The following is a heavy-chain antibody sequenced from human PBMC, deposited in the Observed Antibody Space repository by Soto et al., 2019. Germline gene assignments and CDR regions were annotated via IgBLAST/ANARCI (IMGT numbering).Heavy chain of an antibody. CDR2: FDPEDGET. V-gene: IGHV1-24*01. CDR1: GYTLTELS. J-gene: IGHJ4*02. D-gene: IGHD3-16*01. Sequence: ASVKVSCKVSGYTLTELSMHWVRQAPGKGLEWMGGFDPEDGETIYAQKFQGRVTMTEDTSTSTAYMELSSLRSEDTAVYYCARGGGSATTLYFDYWGQGALVTVSS. CDR3: ARGGGSATTLYFDY.